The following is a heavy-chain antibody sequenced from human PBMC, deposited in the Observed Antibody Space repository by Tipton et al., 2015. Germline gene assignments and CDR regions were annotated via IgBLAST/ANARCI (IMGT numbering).Heavy chain of an antibody. V-gene: IGHV4-59*12. D-gene: IGHD5-12*01. Sequence: TLSLTCTVSGGSISGYYWSWIRQPPGKGLEWIGHIDYNGGTNYNPSLEDRVTMSVDTSKNQISLKLISVTAADTAVYFCAKTHGAYDWYLDHWGQGTLVTVSS. J-gene: IGHJ4*02. CDR3: AKTHGAYDWYLDH. CDR1: GGSISGYY. CDR2: IDYNGGT.